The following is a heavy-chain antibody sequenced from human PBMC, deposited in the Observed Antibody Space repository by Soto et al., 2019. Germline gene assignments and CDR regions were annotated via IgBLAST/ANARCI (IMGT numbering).Heavy chain of an antibody. J-gene: IGHJ4*02. CDR1: GVTFSTYA. CDR2: ISRSGGST. D-gene: IGHD6-19*01. Sequence: EVQLLESGGGLVQPGGSLRLSCAASGVTFSTYAMSWVRQAPGKGLEWVSAISRSGGSTYYADSVKGRFTVSRDNPENMLYLQMNSLRAVDTAVYFCAKGSASTYYFGSWGQGTLVTVSS. CDR3: AKGSASTYYFGS. V-gene: IGHV3-23*01.